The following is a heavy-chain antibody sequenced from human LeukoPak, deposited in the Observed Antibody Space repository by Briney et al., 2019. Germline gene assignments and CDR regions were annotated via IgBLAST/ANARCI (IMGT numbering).Heavy chain of an antibody. CDR3: ARDGSKVGGKSDY. CDR1: GYTFTSYY. J-gene: IGHJ4*02. D-gene: IGHD6-19*01. CDR2: INPSEGST. V-gene: IGHV1-46*01. Sequence: ASVRVSCKASGYTFTSYYIHWVRQAPGQGLEWMGRINPSEGSTSYAQKDERRLTMTRHTSTDTVYMELTSLRSEETAVYYCARDGSKVGGKSDYWGQGALVTVSS.